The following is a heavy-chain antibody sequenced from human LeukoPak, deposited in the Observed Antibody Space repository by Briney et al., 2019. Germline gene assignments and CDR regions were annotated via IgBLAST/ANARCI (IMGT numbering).Heavy chain of an antibody. D-gene: IGHD4-23*01. CDR2: INPNGDRT. CDR3: ARDMSTRVTPISYAFDV. J-gene: IGHJ3*01. CDR1: EDTFTNYY. V-gene: IGHV1-46*01. Sequence: VASVKVSCKASEDTFTNYYMHWVRQAPGQGLEWLGIINPNGDRTAYAQNFQGRVAMTRDASTTTFYLELSSLRSEDTAVYFCARDMSTRVTPISYAFDVWGQGTMVIVSS.